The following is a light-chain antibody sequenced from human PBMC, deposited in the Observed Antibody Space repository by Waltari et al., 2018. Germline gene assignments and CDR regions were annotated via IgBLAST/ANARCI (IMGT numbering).Light chain of an antibody. J-gene: IGLJ2*01. CDR2: DVS. CDR1: ISDVGGYNY. Sequence: QSALTPPASVSGSPGQSITIYCTGTISDVGGYNYVSVYQQHPGKAPKLMIYDVSNRPSGVSNRFSGSKSGNTASLTISGLQAEDEADYYCSSYTSSSTLDVVFGGGTKLTVL. V-gene: IGLV2-14*01. CDR3: SSYTSSSTLDVV.